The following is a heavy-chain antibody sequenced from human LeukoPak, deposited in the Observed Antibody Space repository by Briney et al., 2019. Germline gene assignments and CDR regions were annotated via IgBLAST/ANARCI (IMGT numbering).Heavy chain of an antibody. CDR1: GFTFGDYA. J-gene: IGHJ4*02. CDR2: IKSKAYGGTT. Sequence: GGSLRLSCTASGFTFGDYAMSWFRQAPGKGLEWVGFIKSKAYGGTTEYAASVKGRFTISRDDSKSIAYLQMNSLKTEDTAVYYCTRASRQIAVAGNGARVWGFDYWGQGTLVTVSS. V-gene: IGHV3-49*03. D-gene: IGHD6-19*01. CDR3: TRASRQIAVAGNGARVWGFDY.